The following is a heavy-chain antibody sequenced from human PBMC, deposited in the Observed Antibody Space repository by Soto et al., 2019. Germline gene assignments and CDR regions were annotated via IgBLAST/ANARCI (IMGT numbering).Heavy chain of an antibody. CDR3: VRRLSLSYGHSGMDV. CDR1: GFTFFTYD. J-gene: IGHJ6*02. V-gene: IGHV3-13*01. CDR2: IGTVGDT. Sequence: PGGSLRLSCVASGFTFFTYDMHWVRQSATKGLEWVSGIGTVGDTQYLDSVKGRFTISRDNAHNSVHLEMDSLRAEDTALYYCVRRLSLSYGHSGMDVWGQGTTATVSS. D-gene: IGHD2-21*01.